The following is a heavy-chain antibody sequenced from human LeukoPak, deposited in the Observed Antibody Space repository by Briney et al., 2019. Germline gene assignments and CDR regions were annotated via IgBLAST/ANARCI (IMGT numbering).Heavy chain of an antibody. CDR3: ARGLAAAGTEPSGLASSDFDY. Sequence: GGSLRLSCAASGIIVGNNYMSWVRQAPGKGLEWVSSISSSSSYIYYADSVKGRFTISRDNAKNSLYLQMNSLRAEDTAVYYCARGLAAAGTEPSGLASSDFDYWGQGTPVTVSS. J-gene: IGHJ4*02. V-gene: IGHV3-21*01. D-gene: IGHD6-13*01. CDR1: GIIVGNNY. CDR2: ISSSSSYI.